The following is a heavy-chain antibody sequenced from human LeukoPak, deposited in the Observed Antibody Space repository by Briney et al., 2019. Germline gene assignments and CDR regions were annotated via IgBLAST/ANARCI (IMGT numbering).Heavy chain of an antibody. CDR2: IIPILGIA. CDR3: AREGCSGGSCYLVDFQH. Sequence: SVKVSCKASGGTFSSYAISWVRQAPGQGLEWMGRIIPILGIANYAQKFQGRVTIAADKSTSTAYMELSSLRSEDTAVYYCAREGCSGGSCYLVDFQHWGQGTLVTVSS. D-gene: IGHD2-15*01. J-gene: IGHJ1*01. CDR1: GGTFSSYA. V-gene: IGHV1-69*04.